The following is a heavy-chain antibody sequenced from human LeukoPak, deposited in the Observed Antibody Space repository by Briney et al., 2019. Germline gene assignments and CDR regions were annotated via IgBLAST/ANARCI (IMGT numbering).Heavy chain of an antibody. J-gene: IGHJ3*02. Sequence: PGGSLRLSCAASGFTFSSYWMSWVRQAPGKELEWVASVKQDGSDKYSVDSVKGRFTISRDNAKNSLYLQMNSLRAEDTAVYYCARDLAGPPQEAFDIWGQGTMVTVSS. CDR2: VKQDGSDK. CDR3: ARDLAGPPQEAFDI. CDR1: GFTFSSYW. V-gene: IGHV3-7*01.